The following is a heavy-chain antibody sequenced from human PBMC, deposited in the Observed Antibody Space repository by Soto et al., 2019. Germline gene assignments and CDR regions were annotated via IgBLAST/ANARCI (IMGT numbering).Heavy chain of an antibody. CDR1: GYTFTSYA. J-gene: IGHJ6*02. Sequence: ASVKVSCKASGYTFTSYAMHWVRQAPGQRLEWMGWINAGNGNTKYSQKFQGRVTITRDTSASTAYMELSSLRYEDTAVYYCARDQDIVVVPAAIQTNYYYGMDVWGQGTTVTVSS. V-gene: IGHV1-3*01. CDR2: INAGNGNT. D-gene: IGHD2-2*02. CDR3: ARDQDIVVVPAAIQTNYYYGMDV.